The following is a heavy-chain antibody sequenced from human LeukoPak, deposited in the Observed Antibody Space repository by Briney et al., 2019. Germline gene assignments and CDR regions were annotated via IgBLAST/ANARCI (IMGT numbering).Heavy chain of an antibody. V-gene: IGHV5-51*01. D-gene: IGHD1-26*01. CDR1: GYSFSIYW. CDR3: ARPGWHWEY. CDR2: IYPGDSDT. J-gene: IGHJ4*02. Sequence: AYLKISRQRAGYSFSIYWIGWVREVRGKGLEWMGIIYPGDSDTRYSPSFQGQVTISADKSISTAYLQWSSLKASDTAMYYCARPGWHWEYWGQGTLVTVSS.